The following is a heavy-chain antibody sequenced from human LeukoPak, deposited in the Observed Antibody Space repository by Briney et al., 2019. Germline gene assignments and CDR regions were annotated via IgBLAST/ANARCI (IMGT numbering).Heavy chain of an antibody. CDR2: INPSGGST. V-gene: IGHV1-46*01. J-gene: IGHJ3*02. CDR3: ARDRSLYGDYGNDAFDI. CDR1: GYTFTSYY. Sequence: GASVKVSCKASGYTFTSYYMHWVRQAPGQGLEWMGIINPSGGSTSYAQKFQGRVTMTRDTSTSTVYVELSSLRSEDTAVYYCARDRSLYGDYGNDAFDIWGQGTMVTVSS. D-gene: IGHD4-17*01.